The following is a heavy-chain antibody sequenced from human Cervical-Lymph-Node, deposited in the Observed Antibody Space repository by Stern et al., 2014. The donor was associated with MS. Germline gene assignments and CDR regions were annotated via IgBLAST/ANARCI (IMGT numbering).Heavy chain of an antibody. CDR1: GYSFTNYW. CDR2: IYPSASDT. J-gene: IGHJ4*02. Sequence: EVKLVQSGAAVKKPGESLKISCKTAGYSFTNYWIGWVRQMPGTGLEWMGIIYPSASDTRYSPSFQGQVIISADKSIGTAYLQWRSLKASDSGIYYCARGAPPENWGQGTLVTVSS. V-gene: IGHV5-51*03. D-gene: IGHD1-26*01. CDR3: ARGAPPEN.